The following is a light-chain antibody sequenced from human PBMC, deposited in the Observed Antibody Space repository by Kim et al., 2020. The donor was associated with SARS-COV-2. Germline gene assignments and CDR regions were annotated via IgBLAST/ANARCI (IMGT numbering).Light chain of an antibody. Sequence: SPGERATLSGRASQSVSSSYLAWYQQKPGQAPRLLIDGAASRATGVPDRFSGSGSGTDFTLTITRLEPEDFAVYYCQQYGNSPHTFGQGTKVDIK. CDR2: GAA. V-gene: IGKV3-20*01. J-gene: IGKJ1*01. CDR1: QSVSSSY. CDR3: QQYGNSPHT.